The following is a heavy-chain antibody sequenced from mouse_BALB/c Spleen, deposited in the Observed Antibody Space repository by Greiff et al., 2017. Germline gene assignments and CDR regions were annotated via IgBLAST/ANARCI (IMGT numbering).Heavy chain of an antibody. CDR2: IYPGSGYT. D-gene: IGHD2-10*01. Sequence: VQLQQSGAELVRPGASVKISCKASGYTFTNNWLRWVKQRPGHGLEWIGDIYPGSGYTNYNEKFKGKATLTADTSSNTAYMQLSSLTSEDSAVYYCARSYHYYFDYWGQGTTLTVSS. CDR1: GYTFTNNW. J-gene: IGHJ2*01. V-gene: IGHV1-63*02. CDR3: ARSYHYYFDY.